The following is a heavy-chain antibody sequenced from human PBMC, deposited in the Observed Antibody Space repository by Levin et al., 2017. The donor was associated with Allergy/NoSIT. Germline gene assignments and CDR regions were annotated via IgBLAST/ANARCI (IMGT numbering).Heavy chain of an antibody. CDR3: ARDRTSTGRMGIYYYYGMDV. J-gene: IGHJ6*02. CDR1: GFTFSSYS. D-gene: IGHD2-2*01. Sequence: GGSLRLSCAASGFTFSSYSMNWVRQAPGKGLEWVSSISSSSSYIYYADSVKGRFTISRDNAKNSLYLQMNSLRAEDTAVYYCARDRTSTGRMGIYYYYGMDVWGQGTTVTVSS. V-gene: IGHV3-21*01. CDR2: ISSSSSYI.